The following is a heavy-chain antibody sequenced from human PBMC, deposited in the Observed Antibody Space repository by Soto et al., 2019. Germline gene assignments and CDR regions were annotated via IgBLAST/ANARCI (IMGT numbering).Heavy chain of an antibody. J-gene: IGHJ4*02. V-gene: IGHV6-1*01. CDR3: ARDSSYSTGWYDY. CDR2: TWYRSRWNY. D-gene: IGHD6-19*01. CDR1: GDSVSNDRIA. Sequence: SPTLSLTCAISGDSVSNDRIAWNWIRLSPSRGLEWLGRTWYRSRWNYDYAPSVKSRISVNPDTSKNQFSLQLNSVTPEDTAVYYCARDSSYSTGWYDYWGQGTLVTVSS.